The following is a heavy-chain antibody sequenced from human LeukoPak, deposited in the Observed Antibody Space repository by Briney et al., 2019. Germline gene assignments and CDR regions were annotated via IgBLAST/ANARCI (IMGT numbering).Heavy chain of an antibody. CDR1: GFTFTSSA. V-gene: IGHV1-58*02. CDR3: AAGVVGATPFDY. D-gene: IGHD1-26*01. J-gene: IGHJ4*02. CDR2: IVVGSGNT. Sequence: ASVKVSCKASGFTFTSSAMQWVRQARGQRLEWIGWIVVGSGNTNYAQKFQERVTITRDMSTSTAYMELSSLRSEDTAVYYCAAGVVGATPFDYWDQGTLVTVSS.